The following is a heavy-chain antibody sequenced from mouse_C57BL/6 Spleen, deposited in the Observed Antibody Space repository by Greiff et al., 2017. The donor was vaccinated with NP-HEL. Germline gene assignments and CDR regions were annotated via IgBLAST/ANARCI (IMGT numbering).Heavy chain of an antibody. CDR1: GYTFTSYG. Sequence: VQRVESGAELARPGASVKLSCKASGYTFTSYGISWVKQRTGQGLEWIGEIYPRSGNTYYNEKFKGKATLTADKSSSTAYMELRSLTSEDSAVYFCARSADGLDVWGTGTTVTVSS. V-gene: IGHV1-81*01. CDR3: ARSADGLDV. CDR2: IYPRSGNT. D-gene: IGHD2-3*01. J-gene: IGHJ1*03.